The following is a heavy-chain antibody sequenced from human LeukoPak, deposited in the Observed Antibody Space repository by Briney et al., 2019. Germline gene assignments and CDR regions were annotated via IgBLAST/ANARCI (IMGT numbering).Heavy chain of an antibody. J-gene: IGHJ4*02. Sequence: PGGSLRLSCAASGFTFSSYALHWVRQAPGKGLEWVALVSSDGSYRHYPDSVKDRFTISRGNSKNTLWLQIDSLRNVDTAVYYCVRDRLRRPYYFDHWGQGTLVTVST. CDR2: VSSDGSYR. V-gene: IGHV3-30*04. CDR1: GFTFSSYA. CDR3: VRDRLRRPYYFDH. D-gene: IGHD3-16*01.